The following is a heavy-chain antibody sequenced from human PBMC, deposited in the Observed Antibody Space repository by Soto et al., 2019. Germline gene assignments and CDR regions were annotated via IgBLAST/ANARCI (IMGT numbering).Heavy chain of an antibody. V-gene: IGHV2-26*01. Sequence: HVTLKESGPVLVKPTETLTLTCTVSGFSLSNGKVGVSWIRQPPGKALEWLAHIFSNDEKSYRTSLKSRLTISEDNSKSQVVLTMTNVDPVDTATYYCARILFGRSVAGGYFYMDVWVKWTTVTVCS. CDR1: GFSLSNGKVG. J-gene: IGHJ6*03. CDR3: ARILFGRSVAGGYFYMDV. D-gene: IGHD6-19*01. CDR2: IFSNDEK.